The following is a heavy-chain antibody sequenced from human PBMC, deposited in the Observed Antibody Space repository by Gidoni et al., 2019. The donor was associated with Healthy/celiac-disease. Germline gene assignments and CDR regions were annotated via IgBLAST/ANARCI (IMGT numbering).Heavy chain of an antibody. V-gene: IGHV5-10-1*01. CDR2: IDPSDSYT. CDR1: GYSFTRYW. CDR3: ARWSYGTCD. J-gene: IGHJ4*02. Sequence: EVQLVQSGAEVKQPGESMRISCKGSGYSFTRYWISWVRQMPGKGMEWMGSIDPSDSYTSDSPSFQGHVTISSDESIRTAYLQWSSLKASDTAMYYCARWSYGTCDWGQGTLVTVSS. D-gene: IGHD5-18*01.